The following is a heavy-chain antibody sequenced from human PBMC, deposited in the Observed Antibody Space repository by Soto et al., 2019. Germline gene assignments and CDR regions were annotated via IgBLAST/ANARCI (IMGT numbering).Heavy chain of an antibody. J-gene: IGHJ5*02. CDR1: GGAFRSYF. CDR2: IHSSGRS. V-gene: IGHV4-59*01. CDR3: ARDDPFDP. Sequence: QVRLRESGPQVVKPSATLSLNCNVSGGAFRSYFWSWIRQYPGKGLEWIGNIHSSGRSNYNPSFKSRVYMSIDPSKNQFSVRLTSVTPADTAVYYWARDDPFDPWGQGILVTVSS.